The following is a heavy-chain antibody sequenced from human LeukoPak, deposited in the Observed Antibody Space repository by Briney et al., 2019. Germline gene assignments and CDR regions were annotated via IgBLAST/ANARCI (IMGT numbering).Heavy chain of an antibody. Sequence: PSETLSLTCTVSGGSISSYSWSWIRQPPGKGLEWIGYIYYSGSTYYNPSLKSRVTISVDTSKNQFSLKLTSVTAADTAVYYCARVYYSNSYDYWYFDLWGRGTLVTVSS. J-gene: IGHJ2*01. V-gene: IGHV4-59*01. CDR3: ARVYYSNSYDYWYFDL. CDR2: IYYSGST. CDR1: GGSISSYS. D-gene: IGHD6-13*01.